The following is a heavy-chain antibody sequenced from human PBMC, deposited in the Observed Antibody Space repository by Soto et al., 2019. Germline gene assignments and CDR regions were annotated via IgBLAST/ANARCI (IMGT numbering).Heavy chain of an antibody. V-gene: IGHV3-23*01. CDR2: IVGSGDNT. D-gene: IGHD1-7*01. J-gene: IGHJ4*01. Sequence: GGSLRLSCAASGFTFSSYTMTWVRQAPGERLEWVSSIVGSGDNTYYADSVKGRFTISRDNSKTTLYLQMNSLRAEDTAIYYCARDTRVGTVTFIFDYWGLGTPVTVSS. CDR1: GFTFSSYT. CDR3: ARDTRVGTVTFIFDY.